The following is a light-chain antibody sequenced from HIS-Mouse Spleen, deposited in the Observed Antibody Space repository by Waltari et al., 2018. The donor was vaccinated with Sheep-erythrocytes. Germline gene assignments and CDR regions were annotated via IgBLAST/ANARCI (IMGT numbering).Light chain of an antibody. Sequence: DIQMTQSPSTLSAAVGASVNITCRASQSIRSWLAWYEQKPGKAPKLVIYKPSRLESGGPSRSSGSGSGTEFTLTISSLQPDDFATYYCQQYNSYPITFGQGTRLEIK. CDR3: QQYNSYPIT. CDR2: KPS. J-gene: IGKJ5*01. CDR1: QSIRSW. V-gene: IGKV1-5*03.